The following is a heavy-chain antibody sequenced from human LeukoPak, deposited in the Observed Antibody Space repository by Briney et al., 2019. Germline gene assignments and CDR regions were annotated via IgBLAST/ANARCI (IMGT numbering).Heavy chain of an antibody. V-gene: IGHV3-23*01. D-gene: IGHD5-18*01. CDR1: GFTFSSYA. J-gene: IGHJ4*02. Sequence: GGSLRLSCAVSGFTFSSYAMSWVRQAPGKGLEWVSAISGSGGSTYYADSVKGRFTISRDNSKNTLYLQMNSLRAEDTAVYYCATYKDTAMAFDYWGQGTLVTVSS. CDR3: ATYKDTAMAFDY. CDR2: ISGSGGST.